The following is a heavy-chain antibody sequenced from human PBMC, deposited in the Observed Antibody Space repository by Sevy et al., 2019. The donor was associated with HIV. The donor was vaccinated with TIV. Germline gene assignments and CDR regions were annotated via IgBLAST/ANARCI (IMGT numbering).Heavy chain of an antibody. CDR1: GGTFSSYA. CDR3: ARAPVTMVRGVTSSPFDY. Sequence: ASVKVASKASGGTFSSYAISWVRQAPGQGLEWMGGIIPIFGTANYAQKFQGRVTITADKSTSTAYMELSSLRSEDTAVYYCARAPVTMVRGVTSSPFDYWGQGTLVTVSS. V-gene: IGHV1-69*06. J-gene: IGHJ4*02. D-gene: IGHD3-10*01. CDR2: IIPIFGTA.